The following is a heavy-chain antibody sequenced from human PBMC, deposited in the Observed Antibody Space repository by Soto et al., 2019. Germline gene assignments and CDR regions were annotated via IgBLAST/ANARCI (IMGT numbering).Heavy chain of an antibody. V-gene: IGHV3-9*01. CDR3: AKDRIGIAAAGTDAFDI. CDR2: ISWNSGSI. D-gene: IGHD6-13*01. CDR1: GFTFDDYA. Sequence: EVQLVESGGGLVQPGRSLRLSCAASGFTFDDYAMHWVRQAPGKGLEWVSGISWNSGSIGYADSVKGRFTISRDNAKNSLYLQMHRLRAEDTALYYCAKDRIGIAAAGTDAFDIWGQGTMVTVSS. J-gene: IGHJ3*02.